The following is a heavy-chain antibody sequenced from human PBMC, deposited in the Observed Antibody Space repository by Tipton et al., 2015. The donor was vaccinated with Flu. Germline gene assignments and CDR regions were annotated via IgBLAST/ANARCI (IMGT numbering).Heavy chain of an antibody. J-gene: IGHJ6*02. CDR3: ARDHPPSITVLGEITDYFGMDV. D-gene: IGHD3-3*01. CDR2: ISSSGSTI. Sequence: QVQLVQSGGGLVKPGGYLRLSCPASGFTFSDDYMSWIRQAPGKGLEWISHISSSGSTINYADSVKGRFTISRDNAKNSLYLQMNSLRPEDTAVYYCARDHPPSITVLGEITDYFGMDVWGQGTTVTVSS. V-gene: IGHV3-11*01. CDR1: GFTFSDDY.